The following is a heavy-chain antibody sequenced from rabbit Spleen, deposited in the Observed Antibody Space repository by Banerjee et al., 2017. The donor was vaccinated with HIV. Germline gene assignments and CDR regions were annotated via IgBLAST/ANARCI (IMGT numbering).Heavy chain of an antibody. CDR3: ARDGAGSSCFNL. D-gene: IGHD8-1*01. CDR1: GFSFSSRYY. V-gene: IGHV1S40*01. J-gene: IGHJ4*01. Sequence: QSLEESGGDLVKPGASLTLTCTASGFSFSSRYYMCWVRQAPGKRLECIACIYDSYSASTKYANWVNGRFTISSHNAQNTLYLQLNSLTAADTDTYFCARDGAGSSCFNLWGQGTLVTVS. CDR2: IYDSYSAST.